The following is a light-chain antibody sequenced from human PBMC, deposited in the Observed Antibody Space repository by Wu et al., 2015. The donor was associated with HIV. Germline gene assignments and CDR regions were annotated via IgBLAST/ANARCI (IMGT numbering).Light chain of an antibody. Sequence: DIQMTQSPSSLYASVGDRVTITCRASQGISKSLAWYQQKPGKAPKLLLYGTSRLQSGVPSRFTGSGSGTDYTLTISSLQPEDFATYYCQQYYSSLFTFGQGTRLAIK. J-gene: IGKJ5*01. CDR3: QQYYSSLFT. CDR2: GTS. V-gene: IGKV1-NL1*01. CDR1: QGISKS.